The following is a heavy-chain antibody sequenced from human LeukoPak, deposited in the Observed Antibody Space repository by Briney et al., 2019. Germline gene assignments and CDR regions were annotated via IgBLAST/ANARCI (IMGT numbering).Heavy chain of an antibody. V-gene: IGHV4-38-2*02. CDR3: ARGRGVARPYYFDY. Sequence: SETLSLTCTVSGYSISSGYYWGWIRQPPGKGLEWIGSIYHSGNTYCNPSLKSRVTISVDTSKNQSSLNLSSVTAADTAVYSCARGRGVARPYYFDYWGQGTLVTVSS. J-gene: IGHJ4*02. CDR1: GYSISSGYY. CDR2: IYHSGNT. D-gene: IGHD1-26*01.